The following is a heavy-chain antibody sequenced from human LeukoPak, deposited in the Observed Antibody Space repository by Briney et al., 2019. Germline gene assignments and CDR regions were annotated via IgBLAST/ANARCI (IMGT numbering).Heavy chain of an antibody. Sequence: SETLSLTCAVYCGSFSGYYWSWIRQPPGKGLEWIGEINHSGSTNYNPSLKSRVTISVDTSKNQFSLKLSSVTAADTAVYYCASSPADSSGHIWGQGTMVTVSS. D-gene: IGHD3-22*01. CDR3: ASSPADSSGHI. J-gene: IGHJ3*02. CDR2: INHSGST. CDR1: CGSFSGYY. V-gene: IGHV4-34*01.